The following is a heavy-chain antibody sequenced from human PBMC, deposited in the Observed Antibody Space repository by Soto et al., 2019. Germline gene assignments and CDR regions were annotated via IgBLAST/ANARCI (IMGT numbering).Heavy chain of an antibody. Sequence: QVQLVQSGAEVKKPGSSVKVSCKASGGTFSSYAISWVRQAPGQGLEWMGGIIPIFGTANYAQKFQGRVTITGDNSTSTAYMELSSLRSEDTAVYYCARVWRPPRPYMYYYDSSGHGMDVWGQGTTVTVSS. CDR3: ARVWRPPRPYMYYYDSSGHGMDV. CDR2: IIPIFGTA. CDR1: GGTFSSYA. J-gene: IGHJ6*02. V-gene: IGHV1-69*06. D-gene: IGHD3-22*01.